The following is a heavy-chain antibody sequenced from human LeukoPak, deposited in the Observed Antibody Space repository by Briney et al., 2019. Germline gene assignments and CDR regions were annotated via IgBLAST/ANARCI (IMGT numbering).Heavy chain of an antibody. CDR2: ISSGSTNI. V-gene: IGHV3-21*01. CDR3: ARGRDSDYAFDY. D-gene: IGHD4-17*01. Sequence: PGGSLRLSCAASGFTFSSYTINCVRQAPGKGLEWVSSISSGSTNIYYADSVKGRFTISRDNAKNSLYLQMNSLRAEDTAVYYCARGRDSDYAFDYWGQGTLVTVSS. J-gene: IGHJ4*02. CDR1: GFTFSSYT.